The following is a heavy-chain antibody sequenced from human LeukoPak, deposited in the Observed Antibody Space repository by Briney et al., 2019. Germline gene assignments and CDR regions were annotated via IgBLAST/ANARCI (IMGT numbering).Heavy chain of an antibody. CDR2: IYYSGST. Sequence: SETLSLTCTVSGGSISSYYWSWIRQPPGKGLEWLGYIYYSGSTNYNPSLKSRVTISVDTSKNQFSLKLSSVTAADTAVYYCARVEGYYDSSGYRYIWFDPWGQGTLVTVSS. CDR1: GGSISSYY. J-gene: IGHJ5*02. V-gene: IGHV4-59*01. D-gene: IGHD3-22*01. CDR3: ARVEGYYDSSGYRYIWFDP.